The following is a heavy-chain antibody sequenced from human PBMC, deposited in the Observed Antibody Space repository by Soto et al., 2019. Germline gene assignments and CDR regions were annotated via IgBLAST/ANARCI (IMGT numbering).Heavy chain of an antibody. CDR1: GGTFSSYA. D-gene: IGHD3-3*01. CDR2: IIPIFGTA. Sequence: ASVKVSCKASGGTFSSYAISWVRQAPGQGLEWMGGIIPIFGTATYAQKFQGRVTITADESTSTAYMELSSLRSEDTAVYYCAINTIFGVVILKPYYYGMDVWGQGTTVTVSS. CDR3: AINTIFGVVILKPYYYGMDV. V-gene: IGHV1-69*13. J-gene: IGHJ6*02.